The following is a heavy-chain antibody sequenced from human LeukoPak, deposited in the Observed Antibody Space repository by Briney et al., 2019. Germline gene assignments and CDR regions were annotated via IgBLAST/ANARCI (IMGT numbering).Heavy chain of an antibody. CDR2: IHYDGSNK. V-gene: IGHV3-30*02. Sequence: GGSLRLSSAASGFTFSRYGMHWVRQAPGKGLEWVTFIHYDGSNKYYADSVKGRFTISRDSSENTLYLQMNSLTAEDTAVYYCAKANDFWSGPDAFDIWGQGTMVTVSS. CDR3: AKANDFWSGPDAFDI. D-gene: IGHD3-3*01. J-gene: IGHJ3*02. CDR1: GFTFSRYG.